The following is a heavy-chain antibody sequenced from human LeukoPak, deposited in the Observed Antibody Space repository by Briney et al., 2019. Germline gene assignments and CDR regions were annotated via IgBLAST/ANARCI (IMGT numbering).Heavy chain of an antibody. Sequence: GGSLRLSCAASGFTFDDYAMHWVRQAPGRGLEWVANIKQDGSEKYYVDSVRGRVTISRDNAENSLFLQMNRLRVEDTAVYYCTRDFGRSSYYFDFWGQGTLVTVSS. J-gene: IGHJ4*02. CDR3: TRDFGRSSYYFDF. V-gene: IGHV3-7*01. CDR2: IKQDGSEK. D-gene: IGHD3-3*01. CDR1: GFTFDDYA.